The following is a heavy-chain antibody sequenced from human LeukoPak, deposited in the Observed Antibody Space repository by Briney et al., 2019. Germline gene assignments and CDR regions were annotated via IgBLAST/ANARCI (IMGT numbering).Heavy chain of an antibody. D-gene: IGHD1-14*01. CDR1: GSSISSSSYY. Sequence: SETLSLTCTVSGSSISSSSYYWGRSRQPPGKGLEWIGSIYYSGSTYYNPSLKSRVTISVDTSKNQFSLKLSSVTAADTAVYYCARQSWSGYSYYYYYMDVWGKGTTVTVSS. V-gene: IGHV4-39*01. J-gene: IGHJ6*03. CDR2: IYYSGST. CDR3: ARQSWSGYSYYYYYMDV.